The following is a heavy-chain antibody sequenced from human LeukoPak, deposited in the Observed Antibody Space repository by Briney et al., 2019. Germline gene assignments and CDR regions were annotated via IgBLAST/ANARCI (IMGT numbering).Heavy chain of an antibody. D-gene: IGHD2-2*02. CDR1: GFTFSIYG. Sequence: GGSLRLSCAASGFTFSIYGMHWVRQAPGKGLEWVAVIWYDGSNKYYADSVKGRFTISRDNSKNTLYLQMNSLRAEDTAVYYCARDPHPRYCSSTSCYRGRGYFDYWGQGTLVTVSS. V-gene: IGHV3-33*01. CDR3: ARDPHPRYCSSTSCYRGRGYFDY. CDR2: IWYDGSNK. J-gene: IGHJ4*02.